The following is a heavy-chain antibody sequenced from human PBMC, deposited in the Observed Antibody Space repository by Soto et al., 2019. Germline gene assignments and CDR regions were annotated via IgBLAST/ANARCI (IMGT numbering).Heavy chain of an antibody. V-gene: IGHV3-21*01. CDR1: GFTFSSYD. J-gene: IGHJ4*02. CDR2: ISSSSSYI. Sequence: GGSLRLSCAASGFTFSSYDMNWVRQAPGKGLEWVSSISSSSSYIYYADSMKGRVSISRDNAKNSLYLQMNSLRAEDTAVYYCARVADCSSPTCYSNYWGQGTLVTVSS. CDR3: ARVADCSSPTCYSNY. D-gene: IGHD2-2*01.